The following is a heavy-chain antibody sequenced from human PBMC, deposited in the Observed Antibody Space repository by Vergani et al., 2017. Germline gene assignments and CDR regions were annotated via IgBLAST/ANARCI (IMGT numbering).Heavy chain of an antibody. J-gene: IGHJ5*02. Sequence: QVQLQESGPGLVKPSQTLSLTCTVSGGSISSGSYYWSWIRQPAGKGLEWIGRIYTSGSTNYNPSLKSRVTISVDTTKNQFSRKLSSVTAANTAVYYCAREGGLGMPIRGWFDPWGQGTLVTVSS. V-gene: IGHV4-61*02. D-gene: IGHD3-10*01. CDR2: IYTSGST. CDR1: GGSISSGSYY. CDR3: AREGGLGMPIRGWFDP.